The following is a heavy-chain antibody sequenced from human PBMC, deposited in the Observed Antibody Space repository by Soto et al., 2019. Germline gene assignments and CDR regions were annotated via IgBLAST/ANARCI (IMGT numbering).Heavy chain of an antibody. CDR2: VNPHGAST. J-gene: IGHJ4*02. CDR1: GYSSSNYY. CDR3: ASVTTIWSN. Sequence: QLQVVQSGAEVREPGASVKVSCTASGYSSSNYYTHWARQAPGQGLEWMGIVNPHGASTVYAQRFQGRLTLTRDTSTNTDYMDLSRLTSDDTAIYYCASVTTIWSNWGQGTLVTVSS. D-gene: IGHD2-21*02. V-gene: IGHV1-46*01.